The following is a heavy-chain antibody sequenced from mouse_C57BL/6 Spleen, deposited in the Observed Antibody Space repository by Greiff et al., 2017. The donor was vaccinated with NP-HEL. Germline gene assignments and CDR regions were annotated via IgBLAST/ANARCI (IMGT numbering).Heavy chain of an antibody. CDR2: ISYSGST. D-gene: IGHD2-13*01. J-gene: IGHJ3*01. Sequence: EVMLVESGPGMVKPSQSLSLTCTVTGYSITSGYDWHWIRHFPGNKLEWMGYISYSGSTNYNPSLKSRISITHDTSKNHFFLKLNSVTTEDTATYYCARDGGDLAWFAYWGQGTLVTVSA. CDR1: GYSITSGYD. V-gene: IGHV3-1*01. CDR3: ARDGGDLAWFAY.